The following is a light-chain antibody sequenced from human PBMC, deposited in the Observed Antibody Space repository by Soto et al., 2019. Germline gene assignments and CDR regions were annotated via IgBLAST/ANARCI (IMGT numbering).Light chain of an antibody. Sequence: QSALTQPVSVSGSPGQSITISCSGTRSDVDDYNYVSWYQQHPGKAPKLMIYEVSHRLSGVSNRFSGSNSGYTASLTISGLQDEDEADYYCTSSLSNSVVVFGGGTQLTVL. CDR1: RSDVDDYNY. J-gene: IGLJ3*02. CDR3: TSSLSNSVVV. V-gene: IGLV2-14*01. CDR2: EVS.